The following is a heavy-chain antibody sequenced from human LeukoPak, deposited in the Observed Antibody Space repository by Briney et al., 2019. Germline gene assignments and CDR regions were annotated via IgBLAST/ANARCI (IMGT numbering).Heavy chain of an antibody. CDR3: ARDTPYSGSYSPFDY. CDR1: GFTFSSYS. D-gene: IGHD1-26*01. J-gene: IGHJ4*02. Sequence: GGSLRLSCAASGFTFSSYSTNWVRQAPGKGLEWVSSISSSSSYIYYADSVKGRFTISRDNAKNSLYLQMNSLRAEDTAVYYCARDTPYSGSYSPFDYWGQGTLVTVSS. CDR2: ISSSSSYI. V-gene: IGHV3-21*01.